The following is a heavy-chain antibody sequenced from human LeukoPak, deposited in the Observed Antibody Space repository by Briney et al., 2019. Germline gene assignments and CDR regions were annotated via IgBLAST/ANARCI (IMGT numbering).Heavy chain of an antibody. Sequence: GGSLRLSCAASGFTFSSSWMTWVSQAPGKGLEWVANINSDGSGTYYVDFVEGRFTISRDNAKTSLFLQMNSLSAEDTAVYYRASKAVTYYYDYWGQGTLVIVSS. V-gene: IGHV3-7*05. D-gene: IGHD4-17*01. CDR1: GFTFSSSW. CDR2: INSDGSGT. J-gene: IGHJ4*02. CDR3: ASKAVTYYYDY.